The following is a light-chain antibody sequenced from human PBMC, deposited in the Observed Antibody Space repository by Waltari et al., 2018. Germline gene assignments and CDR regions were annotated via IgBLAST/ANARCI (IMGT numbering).Light chain of an antibody. V-gene: IGLV3-1*01. CDR3: QVWDSSTVV. CDR1: KLGEKY. Sequence: SYELTQPPSVSVSPGQPASITCSRDKLGEKYACWYQQKAGKSPVLFIYQDTKRPSGIPERFSACNSGNTATLTISGTQALDEADYVCQVWDSSTVVFGGGTKLTVL. J-gene: IGLJ2*01. CDR2: QDT.